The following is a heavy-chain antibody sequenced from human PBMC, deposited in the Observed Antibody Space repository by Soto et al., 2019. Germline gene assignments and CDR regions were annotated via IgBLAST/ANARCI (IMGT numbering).Heavy chain of an antibody. CDR1: GYTFTSYY. D-gene: IGHD3-22*01. Sequence: ASVKVSCKASGYTFTSYYIHWVRQAPGEGLEWMGIFNPGGGSPSYAQRFQGRVTMTGDTSTRTIYMDLTSLRSEDTAVYYCARDQSSGYSVDYWGQGTLVTVSS. J-gene: IGHJ4*02. V-gene: IGHV1-46*01. CDR3: ARDQSSGYSVDY. CDR2: FNPGGGSP.